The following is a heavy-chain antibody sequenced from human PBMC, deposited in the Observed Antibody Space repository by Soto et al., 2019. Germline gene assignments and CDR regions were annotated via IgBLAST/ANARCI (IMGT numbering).Heavy chain of an antibody. J-gene: IGHJ3*01. CDR2: IYPGDSGT. V-gene: IGHV5-51*01. Sequence: GESLKISCKGSGYSFTSYWIGWVRQMPGKGLEWMGIIYPGDSGTRYSPPSQGQVTISADNSISTAYLQWSSLKASDTAIYYCATPGGRDFNAFDVWGQGTMVTVSS. D-gene: IGHD2-21*02. CDR3: ATPGGRDFNAFDV. CDR1: GYSFTSYW.